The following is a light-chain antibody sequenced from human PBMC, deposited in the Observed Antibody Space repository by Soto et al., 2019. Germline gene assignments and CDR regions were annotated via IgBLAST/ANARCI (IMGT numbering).Light chain of an antibody. Sequence: EIVLTQSPGTLSLSPGERATLSCRASQSVGSNYLAWCQQKPGQAPRILIFGASGRATGIPDRFGGSGSGTDFTLTISSLQPEDFATYYCQQSYSTPNTFGQGTRLEIK. CDR2: GAS. CDR3: QQSYSTPNT. V-gene: IGKV3-20*01. J-gene: IGKJ5*01. CDR1: QSVGSNY.